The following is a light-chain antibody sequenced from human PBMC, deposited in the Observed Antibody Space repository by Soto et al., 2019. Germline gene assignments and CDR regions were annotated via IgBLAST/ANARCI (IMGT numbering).Light chain of an antibody. CDR3: QQFNTWPPA. CDR2: GVS. J-gene: IGKJ2*01. Sequence: EIVMTQSQATLSVSPGNRATLSCRASQSVSSNLAWYQQKPGQGPRLLMYGVSTRATGIPARFSGSGSGTEFTLTISSLQSEDFAVYYCQQFNTWPPAFGQGTKLEIK. CDR1: QSVSSN. V-gene: IGKV3-15*01.